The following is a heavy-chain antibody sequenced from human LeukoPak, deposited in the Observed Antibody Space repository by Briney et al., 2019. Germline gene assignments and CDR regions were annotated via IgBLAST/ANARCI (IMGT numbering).Heavy chain of an antibody. CDR3: AKEDGITIFGVVISATYYYYYYGMDV. J-gene: IGHJ6*02. CDR1: GFTFSSYG. Sequence: GGSLRLSCAASGFTFSSYGMHWVRQAPGEGLEWVAVISYDGSNKYYADSVKGRFTISRDNSKNTLYLQMNSLRAEDTAVYYCAKEDGITIFGVVISATYYYYYYGMDVWGQGTTVTVSS. CDR2: ISYDGSNK. V-gene: IGHV3-30*18. D-gene: IGHD3-3*01.